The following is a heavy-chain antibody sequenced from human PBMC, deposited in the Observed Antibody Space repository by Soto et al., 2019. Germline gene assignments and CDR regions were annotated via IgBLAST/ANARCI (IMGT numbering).Heavy chain of an antibody. V-gene: IGHV4-39*01. CDR1: GGSVTNSSYY. J-gene: IGHJ4*02. CDR2: VYYRGRS. CDR3: VSQRTTVPTQAYFDY. Sequence: SKTLSLTCTVSGGSVTNSSYYWGWIRQSPGKGLEWIGSVYYRGRSYSKSSVKSRVTISVDTSKNRFSLSLNSVTASDTAVYFCVSQRTTVPTQAYFDYWGPGALVTVSS. D-gene: IGHD4-17*01.